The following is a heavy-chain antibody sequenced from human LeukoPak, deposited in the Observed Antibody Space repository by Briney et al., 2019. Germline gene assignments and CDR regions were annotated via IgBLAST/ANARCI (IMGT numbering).Heavy chain of an antibody. D-gene: IGHD3-9*01. CDR1: GGSLSGYY. V-gene: IGHV4-31*11. CDR2: IYYRGST. J-gene: IGHJ4*02. Sequence: SDTLSLTCAVYGGSLSGYYWSWIRQHPGKGLEWIGYIYYRGSTYYNPSLKSRVTISVDTSKNQFSLKLSSVTAADTAVYYCARFVVLRYFDWLSRVDGPYYFDYWGQGTLVTVSS. CDR3: ARFVVLRYFDWLSRVDGPYYFDY.